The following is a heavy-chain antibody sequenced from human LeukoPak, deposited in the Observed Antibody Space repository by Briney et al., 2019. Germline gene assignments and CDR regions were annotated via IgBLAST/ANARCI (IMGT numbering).Heavy chain of an antibody. J-gene: IGHJ4*02. CDR1: GFTFSSYW. D-gene: IGHD6-13*01. V-gene: IGHV3-74*01. Sequence: GGSLRLSCAASGFTFSSYWMHWVRQAPGKGLVWVSRINSDGSSTSYADSVKGRFTISRDNAKNTLYLQVNSLRAEDTAVYYCARVQSGIAAAGTDYWGQGTLVTVSS. CDR2: INSDGSST. CDR3: ARVQSGIAAAGTDY.